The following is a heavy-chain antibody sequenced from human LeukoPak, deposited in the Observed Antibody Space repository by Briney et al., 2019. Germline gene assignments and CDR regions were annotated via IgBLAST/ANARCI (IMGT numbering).Heavy chain of an antibody. V-gene: IGHV4-59*08. J-gene: IGHJ3*02. Sequence: SETLSLTCTVFGGSISSYYWSWIRQPPGKGLEWIGYIYYSGSTNYNPSLKSRVTISVDTSKNQFSLKLSSVTAADTAVYYCARGSDYGGNSIGEKAFDIWGQGTMVTVSS. D-gene: IGHD4-23*01. CDR1: GGSISSYY. CDR3: ARGSDYGGNSIGEKAFDI. CDR2: IYYSGST.